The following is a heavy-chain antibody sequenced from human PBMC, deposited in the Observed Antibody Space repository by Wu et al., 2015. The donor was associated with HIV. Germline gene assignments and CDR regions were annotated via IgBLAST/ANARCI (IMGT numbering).Heavy chain of an antibody. V-gene: IGHV1-2*02. Sequence: QGQLVQSGAEVKKPGSSVKVSCKASGGSFRNYVMTWVRQAPGQGLEWMGNINANNGRTDFAENFRGRVTMTRDTSVNTAFMELNTLTADDTAVYFCARGDRFYAVLTGYSQNWFDPWGQGTLVTVSS. CDR1: GGSFRNYV. D-gene: IGHD3-9*01. CDR3: ARGDRFYAVLTGYSQNWFDP. CDR2: INANNGRT. J-gene: IGHJ5*02.